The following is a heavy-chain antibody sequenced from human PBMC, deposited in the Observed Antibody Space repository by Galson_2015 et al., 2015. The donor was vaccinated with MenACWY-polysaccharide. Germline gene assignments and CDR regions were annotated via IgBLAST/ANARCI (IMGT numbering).Heavy chain of an antibody. Sequence: SLRLSCAASGFTFSSYGMHWVRQAPGKGLEWVAFIRYDGSNKYYADSVKGRFTISRDNSKNTLYLQMNSLRAEDTAVYYCAKGGCSGGSCPYYYYGMDVWGQGTTVTVSS. V-gene: IGHV3-30*02. D-gene: IGHD2-15*01. CDR3: AKGGCSGGSCPYYYYGMDV. J-gene: IGHJ6*02. CDR1: GFTFSSYG. CDR2: IRYDGSNK.